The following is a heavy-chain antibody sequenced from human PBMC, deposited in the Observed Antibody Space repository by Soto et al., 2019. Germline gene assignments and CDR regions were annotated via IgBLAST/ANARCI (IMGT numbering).Heavy chain of an antibody. CDR1: GFTFSSYV. J-gene: IGHJ4*02. D-gene: IGHD2-15*01. Sequence: GGSLRLSCAASGFTFSSYVMNWVRQAPGKGLEWVSGISGDGYSTYYAHSVKGRFTISRDSSKNTLYLQMNTLRAEDTAVYYCAKPALANRIRDFDYWGQGTLVTVSS. CDR2: ISGDGYST. CDR3: AKPALANRIRDFDY. V-gene: IGHV3-23*01.